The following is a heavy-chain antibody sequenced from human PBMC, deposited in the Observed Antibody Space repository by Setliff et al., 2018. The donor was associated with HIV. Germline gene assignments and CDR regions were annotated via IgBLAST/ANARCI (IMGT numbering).Heavy chain of an antibody. D-gene: IGHD3-3*01. CDR1: GGTLSSYA. Sequence: SVKVSCKASGGTLSSYAISWVRQAPGQGLEWMGGIIPIFGTSNFAQKFQGRVTISADESTRTANMELSSLTVEDTAVYFCARPWGGLVQTANYFDSWGQGTLVTVSS. CDR3: ARPWGGLVQTANYFDS. CDR2: IIPIFGTS. J-gene: IGHJ4*02. V-gene: IGHV1-69*13.